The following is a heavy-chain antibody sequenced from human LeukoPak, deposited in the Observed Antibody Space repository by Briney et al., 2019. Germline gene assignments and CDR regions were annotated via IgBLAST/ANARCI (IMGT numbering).Heavy chain of an antibody. CDR2: IIPILGIA. Sequence: SSVKVCFKASGGTFSSYAISWIRHPPGPGIEWMGRIIPILGIADYAQVFHGRVTITADKSTSTAYMELSSLRSEETAVYYCVKAAGFGYCGGGGCHGAVDIWGQGTMVAVSS. CDR3: VKAAGFGYCGGGGCHGAVDI. CDR1: GGTFSSYA. J-gene: IGHJ3*02. V-gene: IGHV1-69*04. D-gene: IGHD2-15*01.